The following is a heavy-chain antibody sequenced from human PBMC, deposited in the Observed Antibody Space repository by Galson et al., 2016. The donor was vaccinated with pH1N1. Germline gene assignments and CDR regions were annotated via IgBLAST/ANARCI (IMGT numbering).Heavy chain of an antibody. D-gene: IGHD4-17*01. CDR1: GFTFSNYL. V-gene: IGHV3-7*01. CDR2: IKQDGSEK. CDR3: VRDHDYDDSDPSHYCYGLDV. Sequence: SLRLSCAASGFTFSNYLMSWVRQAPGKGLEWVANIKQDGSEKYYVDSVKGRFTISRDNAKNSLFLQLNSLRAGDTAVYFCVRDHDYDDSDPSHYCYGLDVWGQGTTVTVSS. J-gene: IGHJ6*02.